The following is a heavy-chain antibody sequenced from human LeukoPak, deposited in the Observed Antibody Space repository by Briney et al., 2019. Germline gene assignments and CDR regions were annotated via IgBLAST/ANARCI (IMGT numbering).Heavy chain of an antibody. J-gene: IGHJ4*02. CDR1: GGSISSSSYY. D-gene: IGHD2-2*01. V-gene: IGHV4-39*01. CDR2: IYYSGST. CDR3: ARHVSPYCSSTSCYAWPFDY. Sequence: SETLSHTCTVSGGSISSSSYYWGWIRQPPGKGLEWIGSIYYSGSTYYNPPLKSRVTISVDTSKNQFSLKLSSVTAADTAVYYCARHVSPYCSSTSCYAWPFDYWGQGTLVTVSS.